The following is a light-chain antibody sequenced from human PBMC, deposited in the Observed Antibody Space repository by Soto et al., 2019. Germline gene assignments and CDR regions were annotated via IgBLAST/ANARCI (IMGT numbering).Light chain of an antibody. V-gene: IGLV6-57*02. Sequence: NFMLTQPHSVSESPGKTVTISCTGSSGSIASNYVQWYQQRPGSAPTTVIYDDNQRPSGVPDRFSGSIDSSSNSASLTISGLKTEDEDDYCCQSYDSSTVVFGGGTKLTVL. CDR2: DDN. CDR1: SGSIASNY. CDR3: QSYDSSTVV. J-gene: IGLJ2*01.